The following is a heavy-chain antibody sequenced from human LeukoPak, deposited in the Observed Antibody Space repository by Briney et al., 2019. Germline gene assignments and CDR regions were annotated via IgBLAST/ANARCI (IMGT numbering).Heavy chain of an antibody. CDR2: ISAYNGNT. V-gene: IGHV1-18*01. CDR3: ARDPAQVLSDYGMDV. CDR1: GYTFTSYG. J-gene: IGHJ6*02. Sequence: ASVKVSCKASGYTFTSYGISWVRQAPGQGLEWMGWISAYNGNTNYAQKFQGRVTITADESTSTAYMGLSSLRSEDTAVYYCARDPAQVLSDYGMDVWGQGTTVTVSS. D-gene: IGHD2-15*01.